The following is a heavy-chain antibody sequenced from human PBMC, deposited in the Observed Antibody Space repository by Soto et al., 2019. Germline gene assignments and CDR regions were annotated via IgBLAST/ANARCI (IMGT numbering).Heavy chain of an antibody. D-gene: IGHD3-16*02. Sequence: QVQLVQSGAEVKKPGSSVKVSCKASGGTFSSYTISWVRQAPGQGLEWMGRIIPILGIANYAQKFQGRVTITADKSTSIAYMVLSILRSEDTAVYYCARGGPSFQLYEDWFDPWGQGTLVTVSS. V-gene: IGHV1-69*02. CDR3: ARGGPSFQLYEDWFDP. J-gene: IGHJ5*02. CDR2: IIPILGIA. CDR1: GGTFSSYT.